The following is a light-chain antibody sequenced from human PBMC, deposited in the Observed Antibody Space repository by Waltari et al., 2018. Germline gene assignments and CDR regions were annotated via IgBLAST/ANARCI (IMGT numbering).Light chain of an antibody. CDR3: ASWDDTLNGPV. J-gene: IGLJ3*02. CDR2: NNN. CDR1: SSTVGGNP. Sequence: QSVLTQPPSASGAPGQRVTISCSASSSTVGGNPVSWYQQLPGTAPKLLIRNNNRQPSEVPKRFSGSKSGTSASLAISGLQSEDEAYYYCASWDDTLNGPVFGGGTKLTVL. V-gene: IGLV1-44*01.